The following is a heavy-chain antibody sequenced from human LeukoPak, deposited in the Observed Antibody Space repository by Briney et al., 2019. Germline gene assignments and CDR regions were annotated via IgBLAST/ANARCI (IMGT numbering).Heavy chain of an antibody. CDR3: AKRIEHHFDY. CDR1: GFTFSSNS. CDR2: ISGSGGTT. Sequence: KAGGSLRLSCAASGFTFSSNSMSWVRQAPGKGLEWVSTISGSGGTTYYADSVKGRFTISRDNYKNMLYLQMNSLRAEDTAVYYCAKRIEHHFDYWGQGTLVTVSS. V-gene: IGHV3-23*01. D-gene: IGHD2/OR15-2a*01. J-gene: IGHJ4*02.